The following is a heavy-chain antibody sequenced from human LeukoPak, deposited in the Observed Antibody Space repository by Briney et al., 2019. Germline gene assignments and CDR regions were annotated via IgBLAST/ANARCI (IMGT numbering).Heavy chain of an antibody. J-gene: IGHJ4*02. CDR1: GFTFSSYA. Sequence: PGGSLRLSCAASGFTFSSYAMSWVRQAPGKGLEWVSAISSSGGSTKYADSVKGRFTISRDNSKNTLYVQMNSLRAEDTPIYYCAKDWNYVYWGQGTLVTVSS. V-gene: IGHV3-23*01. CDR2: ISSSGGST. CDR3: AKDWNYVY. D-gene: IGHD1-7*01.